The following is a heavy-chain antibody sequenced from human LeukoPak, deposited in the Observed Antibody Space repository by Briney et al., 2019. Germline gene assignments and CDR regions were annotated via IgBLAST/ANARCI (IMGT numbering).Heavy chain of an antibody. Sequence: GGSLRLSCAASGFTFSSYSMNWVRQAPGKGLEWVSSISSSSSYIYYADSVKGRFTISRDNAKNSLYLQMNSLRAEDTAVYYCARASYIAVAGTGAFDIWGQGTMVTVSS. CDR3: ARASYIAVAGTGAFDI. V-gene: IGHV3-21*01. J-gene: IGHJ3*02. CDR2: ISSSSSYI. CDR1: GFTFSSYS. D-gene: IGHD6-19*01.